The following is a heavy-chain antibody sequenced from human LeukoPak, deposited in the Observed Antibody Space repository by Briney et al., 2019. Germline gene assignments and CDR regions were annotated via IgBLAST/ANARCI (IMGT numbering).Heavy chain of an antibody. CDR2: IYPGDSDT. CDR1: GYSFTSYW. D-gene: IGHD3-10*01. Sequence: GESLKISCKGSGYSFTSYWTGWVRQMPGKGLEWMGIIYPGDSDTRYSPSFQGQVTISADKSISTAYLQWSSLKASDTAMYYCARLIAYYGSGSYYLDFWGQGTLVTVSS. V-gene: IGHV5-51*01. J-gene: IGHJ4*02. CDR3: ARLIAYYGSGSYYLDF.